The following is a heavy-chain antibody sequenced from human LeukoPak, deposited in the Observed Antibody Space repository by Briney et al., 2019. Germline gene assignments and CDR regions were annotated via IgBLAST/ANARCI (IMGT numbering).Heavy chain of an antibody. Sequence: GGSLRLSCAASGFTFSDYYMSWIRQAPGKGLEWVSYISSSGSTIYYADSVKGRFTISRDNAKNSLYLQMNNLRAEDTAVYYCARDADRYCSGGSCYSIDYWGQGTLVTVSS. CDR1: GFTFSDYY. CDR3: ARDADRYCSGGSCYSIDY. CDR2: ISSSGSTI. V-gene: IGHV3-11*01. D-gene: IGHD2-15*01. J-gene: IGHJ4*02.